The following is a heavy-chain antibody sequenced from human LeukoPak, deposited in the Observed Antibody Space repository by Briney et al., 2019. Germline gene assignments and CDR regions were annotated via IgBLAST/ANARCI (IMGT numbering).Heavy chain of an antibody. V-gene: IGHV3-23*01. CDR3: AKVPHCYDSSGYNDY. D-gene: IGHD3-22*01. CDR2: ISGGGSST. Sequence: PGGSLRLSCAASGFTFSSYAMSWVRQAPGKGLEWVSSISGGGSSTYYADSVKGRFTISRDNSKDTLYLQMNSLRAEDTAVYYCAKVPHCYDSSGYNDYWGQGTLVTVSS. J-gene: IGHJ4*02. CDR1: GFTFSSYA.